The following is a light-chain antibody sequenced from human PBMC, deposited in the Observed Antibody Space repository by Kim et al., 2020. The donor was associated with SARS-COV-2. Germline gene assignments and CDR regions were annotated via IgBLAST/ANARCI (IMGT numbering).Light chain of an antibody. J-gene: IGKJ4*01. CDR1: QSISTW. Sequence: DIRMTQSPSTLSASVGDRVTITCRASQSISTWLAWYQEKPGKAPKVLIYKASTLESGVPSRFSGTGSGTEFTLTISSLQPDDFATYYCQQYKSYSLTFGGGTKVDIK. CDR3: QQYKSYSLT. V-gene: IGKV1-5*03. CDR2: KAS.